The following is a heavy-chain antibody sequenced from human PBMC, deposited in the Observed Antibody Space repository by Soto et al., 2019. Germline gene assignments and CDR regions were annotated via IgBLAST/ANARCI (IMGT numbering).Heavy chain of an antibody. CDR1: GFTFSSYA. J-gene: IGHJ4*02. V-gene: IGHV3-23*01. CDR2: ISGSGGSA. D-gene: IGHD3-3*01. Sequence: EVQLLESGGGLVQPGGSLRLSCAASGFTFSSYAMSWVRQAPGKGLEWVSAISGSGGSAYYADSVKRRFTISRDNSKNTLYLQMTSLRAEDTAAYYCAKNGRFLEWLLMGLMDFWGQGTLVTVSS. CDR3: AKNGRFLEWLLMGLMDF.